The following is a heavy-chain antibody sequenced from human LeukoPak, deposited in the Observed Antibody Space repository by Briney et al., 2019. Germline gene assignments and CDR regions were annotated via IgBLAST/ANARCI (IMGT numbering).Heavy chain of an antibody. V-gene: IGHV4-39*01. CDR1: GDSISRNSYY. J-gene: IGHJ4*02. Sequence: PSETLSLTCSVSGDSISRNSYYWGWIRQPPGKGLEWIGSIYYSGTTYYNSSLKSRVTISVDTSKNQFSLKLTSITAADTAVYYCARRVGSGYCFDYWGKGTLVTVSS. CDR2: IYYSGTT. D-gene: IGHD6-19*01. CDR3: ARRVGSGYCFDY.